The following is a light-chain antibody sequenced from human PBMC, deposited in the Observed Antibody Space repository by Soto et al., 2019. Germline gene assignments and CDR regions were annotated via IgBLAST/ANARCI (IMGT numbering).Light chain of an antibody. CDR2: EVR. CDR3: SSYTSSSTLVV. V-gene: IGLV2-14*01. Sequence: QSALTQPASVSGSPGQSITISCTGTSSDVGGYNHVSWYQQHPGKAPKLIIYEVRNRPSGVSNRLSGSKSGNTASLTISGLQADDEADYYCSSYTSSSTLVVFGGGTKLTVL. J-gene: IGLJ2*01. CDR1: SSDVGGYNH.